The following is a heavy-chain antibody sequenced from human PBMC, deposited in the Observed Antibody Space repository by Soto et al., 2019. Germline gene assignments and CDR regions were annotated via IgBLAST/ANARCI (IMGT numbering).Heavy chain of an antibody. CDR3: GPRGTVADPRGY. Sequence: QVQLQLWGAGPLKPSESLSLTCAVYGGSFSDFYWTWIRQLPGKGPEWIGEINNSGNTNYNPSLKSQVAISVDSSKSQFSLYLGSVTAADTAVYYCGPRGTVADPRGYWGQGTLVTVSS. CDR2: INNSGNT. J-gene: IGHJ4*02. V-gene: IGHV4-34*01. CDR1: GGSFSDFY. D-gene: IGHD6-19*01.